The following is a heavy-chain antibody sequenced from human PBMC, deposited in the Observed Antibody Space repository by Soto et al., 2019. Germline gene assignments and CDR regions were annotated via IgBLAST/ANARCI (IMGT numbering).Heavy chain of an antibody. D-gene: IGHD2-15*01. CDR2: IKSKTDGGTT. CDR1: GFTFSNAW. Sequence: LRLSCAASGFTFSNAWMSWVRQAPGKGLEWVGRIKSKTDGGTTDYAAPVQGRFTISRDDSKNTLYLQMNSLKTEDTAVYYCTTDSGHCSGGSFYGEYFDYWGQGTLVTVPS. J-gene: IGHJ4*02. CDR3: TTDSGHCSGGSFYGEYFDY. V-gene: IGHV3-15*01.